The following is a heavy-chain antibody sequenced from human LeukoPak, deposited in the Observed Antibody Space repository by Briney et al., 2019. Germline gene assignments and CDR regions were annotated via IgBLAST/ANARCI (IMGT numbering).Heavy chain of an antibody. Sequence: GGSLRLSCAASGVTFDDYGMSWVRQAPGKGLEWVSGINWNGGSTNYADSVKGRFTISRDNAKNSLYLQMNSLRAEDTALYYCTSTGILGATTGVGLFDYWGQGTLVTVSS. V-gene: IGHV3-20*04. CDR1: GVTFDDYG. D-gene: IGHD1-26*01. CDR3: TSTGILGATTGVGLFDY. CDR2: INWNGGST. J-gene: IGHJ4*02.